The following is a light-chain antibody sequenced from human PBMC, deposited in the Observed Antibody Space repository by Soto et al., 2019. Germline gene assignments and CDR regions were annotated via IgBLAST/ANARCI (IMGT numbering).Light chain of an antibody. V-gene: IGLV2-11*01. CDR2: DVR. J-gene: IGLJ2*01. CDR3: CSYAGSVV. Sequence: QSALTQPRSVSGSPGQSVTISCTGTSSDVGGYNYVSWYQQYPGKPPKLMIYDVRRRPSGVPDRFSGSKSGNTASLTISGLQSEDEAEYYCCSYAGSVVFGGGTQLTVL. CDR1: SSDVGGYNY.